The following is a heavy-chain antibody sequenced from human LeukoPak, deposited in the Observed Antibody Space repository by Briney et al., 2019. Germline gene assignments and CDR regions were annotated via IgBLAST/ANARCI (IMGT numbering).Heavy chain of an antibody. CDR2: IYYSGST. J-gene: IGHJ4*02. V-gene: IGHV4-59*08. Sequence: PSETLSLTCTVSGGSISSYYWSWIRQPSGKGLEWIGYIYYSGSTSYNPSLKSRVTISVDTSKNQFSLKLISVTAADTAMYYCARHGRGVLREVDYWGQGTLVTVSS. CDR1: GGSISSYY. D-gene: IGHD1-26*01. CDR3: ARHGRGVLREVDY.